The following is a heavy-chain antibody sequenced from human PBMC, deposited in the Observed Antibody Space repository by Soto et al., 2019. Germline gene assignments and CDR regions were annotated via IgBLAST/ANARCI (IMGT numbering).Heavy chain of an antibody. V-gene: IGHV4-31*03. CDR2: IYYRGST. Sequence: QVQLQESGPGLVKPSQTLSLTCTVSGGSITSGGYYWTWIRQHPGKGLEWIGYIYYRGSTYYNPSLKSRLTMSVDTSKNQFSLKLDSVTAADTAVYYCARVDSGGYAYFDYWGQGTLVTVSS. J-gene: IGHJ4*02. D-gene: IGHD5-12*01. CDR1: GGSITSGGYY. CDR3: ARVDSGGYAYFDY.